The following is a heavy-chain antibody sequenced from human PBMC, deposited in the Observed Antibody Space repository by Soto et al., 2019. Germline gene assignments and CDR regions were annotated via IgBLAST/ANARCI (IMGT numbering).Heavy chain of an antibody. CDR3: ARVPIPDGIVVLAAAIHFYGMDV. V-gene: IGHV4-4*02. J-gene: IGHJ6*02. CDR1: GGSISSNNW. D-gene: IGHD2-2*01. Sequence: QVQLQESGPGMVKPSGTLSLTCAISGGSISSNNWWSWVRQPPGKGLEWIGEMHHSGSANYSPSLKIRVTISVDKSNNQFYLNLRSVTAADTAIYYCARVPIPDGIVVLAAAIHFYGMDVWGQGTTVTVSS. CDR2: MHHSGSA.